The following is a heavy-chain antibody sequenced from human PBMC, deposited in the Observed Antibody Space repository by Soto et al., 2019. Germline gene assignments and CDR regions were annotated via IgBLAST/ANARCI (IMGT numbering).Heavy chain of an antibody. J-gene: IGHJ4*02. CDR3: LRSTDGYVGNN. CDR1: GFTFSSYW. CDR2: IKSDGSST. Sequence: EVQLVESGGGLVQPGGSLRLSCAASGFTFSSYWMHWVRQPPGQGLVWVSRIKSDGSSTSYAESVKGRFTISRGNAKNTLFLQMNSLGAEDTAVYYCLRSTDGYVGNNWGQGTLVTVSS. V-gene: IGHV3-74*01. D-gene: IGHD3-16*01.